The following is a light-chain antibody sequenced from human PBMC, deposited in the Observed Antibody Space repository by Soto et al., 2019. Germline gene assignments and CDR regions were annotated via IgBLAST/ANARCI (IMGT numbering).Light chain of an antibody. CDR1: QSVRTY. Sequence: DIQMMQSPSSLSASVGDRVTITCRASQSVRTYLNWYQQKPGKAPNLLIYGVSTLYSGVPSRFSGAGSGTDFPLTISSLQPEDFATYYCQQSYSTPWTFGPGTKVEIK. CDR2: GVS. V-gene: IGKV1-39*01. J-gene: IGKJ1*01. CDR3: QQSYSTPWT.